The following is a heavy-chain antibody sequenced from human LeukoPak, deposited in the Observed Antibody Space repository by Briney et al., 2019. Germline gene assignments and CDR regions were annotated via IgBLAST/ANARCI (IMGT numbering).Heavy chain of an antibody. CDR1: GYTFTGYY. CDR2: LNPNSGGT. Sequence: ASVKVSCKASGYTFTGYYMHWVRQAPGQGLEWMGWLNPNSGGTNYAQKFQGRVTMTRDTSISTAYMELSRLRSDDTAVYYCARDLRGSQGRISNAFDIWGQGTMVTVSS. V-gene: IGHV1-2*02. D-gene: IGHD1-26*01. J-gene: IGHJ3*02. CDR3: ARDLRGSQGRISNAFDI.